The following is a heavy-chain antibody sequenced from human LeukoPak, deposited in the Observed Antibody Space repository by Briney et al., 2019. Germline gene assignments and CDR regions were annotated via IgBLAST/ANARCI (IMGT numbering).Heavy chain of an antibody. CDR3: ARHVDTAMVTIDY. D-gene: IGHD5-18*01. J-gene: IGHJ4*02. V-gene: IGHV4-59*01. CDR2: IYYSGST. CDR1: GGSIRNYY. Sequence: SETLSLTCTVSGGSIRNYYWSWIRQPPGKGLEWIGYIYYSGSTNYNPSLKSRVTISVDTSKNQFSLKLSSVTAADTAVYYCARHVDTAMVTIDYRGQGTLVTVSS.